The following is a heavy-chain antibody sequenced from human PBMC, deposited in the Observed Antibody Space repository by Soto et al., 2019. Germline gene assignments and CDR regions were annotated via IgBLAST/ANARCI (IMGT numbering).Heavy chain of an antibody. V-gene: IGHV4-34*01. Sequence: QVQLQQWDARLLKPSETLSRTCAVYGGSFSNHYWSWIRQPPGKGLEWIGEINHSGNTNYNPSLKSRVTISVDTSKNQFSLKLLSVTAADTAVYYCARDEGSWPNNWFDPWGQGTLVTVSS. CDR1: GGSFSNHY. CDR2: INHSGNT. D-gene: IGHD6-13*01. J-gene: IGHJ5*02. CDR3: ARDEGSWPNNWFDP.